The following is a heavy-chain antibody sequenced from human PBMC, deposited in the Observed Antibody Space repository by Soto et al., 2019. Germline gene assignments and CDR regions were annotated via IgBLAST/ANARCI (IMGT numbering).Heavy chain of an antibody. CDR1: GFTFSSYG. D-gene: IGHD6-19*01. V-gene: IGHV3-30*03. CDR3: GSSGWYAKAGYFDL. J-gene: IGHJ2*01. Sequence: QVQLVESGGGVVQPGRSLRLSCAASGFTFSSYGMHWVRQAPGKGLEWVAVISYDGSNKYYADSVKGRFTISRDNSKNTLYLQMNSLRAEDTAVYYCGSSGWYAKAGYFDLWGRGTLVTVSS. CDR2: ISYDGSNK.